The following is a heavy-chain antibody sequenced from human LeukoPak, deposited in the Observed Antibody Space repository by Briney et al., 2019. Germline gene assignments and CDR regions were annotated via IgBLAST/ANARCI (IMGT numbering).Heavy chain of an antibody. J-gene: IGHJ5*02. D-gene: IGHD2-15*01. CDR1: GYTFTGYY. Sequence: ASVKVSCKASGYTFTGYYMHWVRQAPGQGLEWMGWINPNSGGTNYAQKLQGRVTMTTDTSTSTAYMELRSLRSDDTAVYYCARDPSDCSGGSCSAGYNWFDPWGQGTLVTVSS. V-gene: IGHV1-2*02. CDR2: INPNSGGT. CDR3: ARDPSDCSGGSCSAGYNWFDP.